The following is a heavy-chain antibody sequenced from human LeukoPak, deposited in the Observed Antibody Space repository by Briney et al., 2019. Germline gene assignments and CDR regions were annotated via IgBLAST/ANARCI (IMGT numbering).Heavy chain of an antibody. CDR2: IRYDGSNK. CDR3: AKGHYYDSTPKAFDT. CDR1: GFTFSSYA. J-gene: IGHJ3*02. D-gene: IGHD3-22*01. Sequence: GGSLRLSCAASGFTFSSYAMSWVRQAPGKGLEWVAFIRYDGSNKYYADSVKGRFTISRDNSKNTLYLQMNSLRAEDTAVYYCAKGHYYDSTPKAFDTWGQGTMVTVSS. V-gene: IGHV3-30*02.